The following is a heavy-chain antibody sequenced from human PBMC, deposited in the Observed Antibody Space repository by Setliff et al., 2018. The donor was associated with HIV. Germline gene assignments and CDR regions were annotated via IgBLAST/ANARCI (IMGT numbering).Heavy chain of an antibody. CDR1: GGSISSSSYY. V-gene: IGHV4-39*01. D-gene: IGHD3-3*01. CDR2: IYSSGST. CDR3: ARTVRREFRTNVGDHYYFYMDV. J-gene: IGHJ6*03. Sequence: PSETLSLTCTVSGGSISSSSYYWGWIRQPPGKGLEWIGTIYSSGSTYYNPSLKSRATISVDTSKKQFSLNLSSVTATDTAVYYCARTVRREFRTNVGDHYYFYMDVWGKGTTVTVSS.